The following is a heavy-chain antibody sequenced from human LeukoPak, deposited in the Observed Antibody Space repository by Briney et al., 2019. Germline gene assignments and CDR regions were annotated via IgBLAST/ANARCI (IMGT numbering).Heavy chain of an antibody. CDR2: ISSSGSTI. J-gene: IGHJ4*02. CDR1: GFTFSSYE. Sequence: GGSLRLSCAASGFTFSSYEMNWVRQAPGKGLEWVSYISSSGSTIYYADSVKGRFTISRDNAKNSLYLQMNSLRAEDTAVYYCAKGPHDYGVLYYFDYWGQGTLVTVSS. V-gene: IGHV3-48*03. CDR3: AKGPHDYGVLYYFDY. D-gene: IGHD4-17*01.